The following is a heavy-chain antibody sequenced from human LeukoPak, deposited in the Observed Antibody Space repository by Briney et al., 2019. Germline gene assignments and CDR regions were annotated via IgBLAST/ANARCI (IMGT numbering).Heavy chain of an antibody. V-gene: IGHV3-74*01. Sequence: GGSLRLSCAASGFTFSNYWMHWVRQAPGKGLVCVSRINSDESSTNYADSVKGRFTISRDNAKNTLSLQMNSLRAEDTAVYYCARIRGGTYYFDYWGQGTLVTVSS. CDR1: GFTFSNYW. J-gene: IGHJ4*02. CDR2: INSDESST. D-gene: IGHD2-15*01. CDR3: ARIRGGTYYFDY.